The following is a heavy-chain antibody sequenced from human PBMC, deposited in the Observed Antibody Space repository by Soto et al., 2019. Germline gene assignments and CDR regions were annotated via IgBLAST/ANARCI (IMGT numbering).Heavy chain of an antibody. CDR3: TRDRYWNYVDYFDY. D-gene: IGHD1-7*01. CDR1: GFTFGDYA. J-gene: IGHJ4*02. V-gene: IGHV3-49*04. Sequence: LRLSCTASGFTFGDYAMSWVRQAPGKGLEWVGFIRSKAYGGTTEYAASVKGRFTISRDDSKSIAYLQMNSLKTEDTAVYYCTRDRYWNYVDYFDYWGQGTLVTVSS. CDR2: IRSKAYGGTT.